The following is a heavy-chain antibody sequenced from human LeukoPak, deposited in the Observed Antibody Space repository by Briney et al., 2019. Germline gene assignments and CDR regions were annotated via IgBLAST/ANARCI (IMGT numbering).Heavy chain of an antibody. D-gene: IGHD3-16*01. CDR2: ISGSGGST. J-gene: IGHJ6*02. CDR3: AKDMGMIRDGMDV. V-gene: IGHV3-23*01. CDR1: GFTFSSYA. Sequence: PGRSLRLSCAASGFTFSSYAMSWVRQAPGKGLEWVSAISGSGGSTYYADSVKGRFTISRDNSKNTLHLQMNSLRAEDTAVYYCAKDMGMIRDGMDVWGQGTTVTVSS.